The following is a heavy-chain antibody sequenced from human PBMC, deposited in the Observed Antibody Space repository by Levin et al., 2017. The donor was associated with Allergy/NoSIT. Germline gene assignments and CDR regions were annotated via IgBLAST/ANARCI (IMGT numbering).Heavy chain of an antibody. CDR1: GGTFSSYA. Sequence: ASVKVSCKASGGTFSSYAISWVRQAPGQGLEWMGRIIPILGIANYAQKFQGRVTITADKSTSTAYMELSSLRSEDTAVYYCAGGSGSYLPAPEYFQHWGQGTLVTVSS. D-gene: IGHD1-26*01. CDR2: IIPILGIA. CDR3: AGGSGSYLPAPEYFQH. J-gene: IGHJ1*01. V-gene: IGHV1-69*04.